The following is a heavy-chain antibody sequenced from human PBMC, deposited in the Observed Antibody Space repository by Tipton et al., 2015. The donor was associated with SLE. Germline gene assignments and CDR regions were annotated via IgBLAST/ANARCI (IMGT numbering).Heavy chain of an antibody. CDR3: ARDSTVTHEWYFDL. CDR1: GGSISSSSYY. CDR2: IYYSGST. J-gene: IGHJ2*01. V-gene: IGHV4-39*02. Sequence: TLSLTCTVSGGSISSSSYYWGWIRQPPGKGLEWIGSIYYSGSTYYNPSLKSRVTISVDTSKNQFSLKLSSVTAADTAVYYCARDSTVTHEWYFDLWGRGTLVTVSS. D-gene: IGHD4-17*01.